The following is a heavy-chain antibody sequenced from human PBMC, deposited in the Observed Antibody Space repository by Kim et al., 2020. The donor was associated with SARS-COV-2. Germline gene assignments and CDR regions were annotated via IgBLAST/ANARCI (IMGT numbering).Heavy chain of an antibody. J-gene: IGHJ4*02. CDR3: ARDLQQLTAPRGY. Sequence: ASVKVSCKASGYTFTGYYLHWVRQAPGQGLEWMGWISPNSGDTNYAQKFHGRVAMTRDMSISTVYMELSRLTSDDTAVYYCARDLQQLTAPRGYWGQGTLVTVSS. CDR2: ISPNSGDT. D-gene: IGHD2-21*02. V-gene: IGHV1-2*02. CDR1: GYTFTGYY.